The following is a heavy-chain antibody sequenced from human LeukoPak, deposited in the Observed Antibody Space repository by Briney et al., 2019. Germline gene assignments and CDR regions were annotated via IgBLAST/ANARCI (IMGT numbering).Heavy chain of an antibody. Sequence: PGGSLRLSCAASGFTFSSYAMSWVRQAPGKGLEWVSAISGSGGSTYYADSVKGRFTISRDNSKNTLYLQMNSLRAEDTAVYYCARGLDDVLVFFDYWGQGTLVTVSS. D-gene: IGHD1-1*01. V-gene: IGHV3-23*01. J-gene: IGHJ4*02. CDR2: ISGSGGST. CDR1: GFTFSSYA. CDR3: ARGLDDVLVFFDY.